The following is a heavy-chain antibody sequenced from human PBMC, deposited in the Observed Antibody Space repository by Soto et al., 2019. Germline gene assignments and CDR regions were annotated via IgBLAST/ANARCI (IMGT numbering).Heavy chain of an antibody. CDR3: ARDVSSGWSLDY. D-gene: IGHD6-19*01. J-gene: IGHJ4*02. Sequence: EVQLVESGGGLVKPGGSLRLSCAASGFTFSSYSMNWVRQAPGKGLEWVSSISSSSSYIYYADSVKARFTFSRDNGKNSLYLQMNSLRTEDTAVYYCARDVSSGWSLDYSGQETMDTVSS. CDR1: GFTFSSYS. CDR2: ISSSSSYI. V-gene: IGHV3-21*01.